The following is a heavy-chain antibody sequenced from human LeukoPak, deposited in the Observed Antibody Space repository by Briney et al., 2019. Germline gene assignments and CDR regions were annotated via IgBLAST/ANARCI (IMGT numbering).Heavy chain of an antibody. D-gene: IGHD5-18*01. CDR1: GFTFSSYA. CDR3: YTAMVHDLLWLHRIPDY. J-gene: IGHJ4*02. V-gene: IGHV3-23*01. CDR2: ISGSGGST. Sequence: QPGGSLRLSCAASGFTFSSYAMSWVRQAPGKGLEWVSAISGSGGSTYYADSVKGRFTISRDNSKNTLYLQMNSLRAEDTAVYYCYTAMVHDLLWLHRIPDYWGQETLVTVSS.